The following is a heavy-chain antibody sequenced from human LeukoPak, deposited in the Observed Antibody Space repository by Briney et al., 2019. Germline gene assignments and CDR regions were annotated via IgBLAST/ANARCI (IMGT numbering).Heavy chain of an antibody. CDR3: ARVLAAADSDDRFDP. CDR2: ISPGDGST. V-gene: IGHV1-46*02. Sequence: GASVKVSCKASGYTFNSYYMHWVRQAPGQGLEWMGIISPGDGSTKYAHKFQGRLTMTRDTSTTTVYMELSSLRSEDTAVYFCARVLAAADSDDRFDPWGQGTLVTVSS. J-gene: IGHJ5*02. D-gene: IGHD6-13*01. CDR1: GYTFNSYY.